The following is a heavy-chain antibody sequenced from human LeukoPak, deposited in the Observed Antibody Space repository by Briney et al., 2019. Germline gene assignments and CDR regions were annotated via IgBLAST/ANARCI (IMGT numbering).Heavy chain of an antibody. CDR3: AKGLLECSTSWYSN. D-gene: IGHD6-13*01. V-gene: IGHV3-23*01. J-gene: IGHJ4*02. CDR2: ISGSGGST. Sequence: GGSLRLSCAASGFTFRTYAMSWVRQAPGKGLGWVSGISGSGGSTHYADSVKGRFTISRDNSKNTLYLQMNSLRAEDTAVYYCAKGLLECSTSWYSNWGQGTLVTVSS. CDR1: GFTFRTYA.